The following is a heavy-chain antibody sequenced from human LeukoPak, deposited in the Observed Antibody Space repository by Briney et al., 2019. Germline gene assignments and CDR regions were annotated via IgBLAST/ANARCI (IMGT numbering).Heavy chain of an antibody. CDR2: IIPILGIA. CDR1: GYSFTSYS. D-gene: IGHD6-19*01. Sequence: ASVKVSCKASGYSFTSYSMHWVRQAPGQRLEWMGRIIPILGIANYAQKFQGRVTITADKSTSTAYMELSSLRSEDTAVYYCARAISSGWANGAFDIWGQGTMVTVSS. V-gene: IGHV1-69*04. J-gene: IGHJ3*02. CDR3: ARAISSGWANGAFDI.